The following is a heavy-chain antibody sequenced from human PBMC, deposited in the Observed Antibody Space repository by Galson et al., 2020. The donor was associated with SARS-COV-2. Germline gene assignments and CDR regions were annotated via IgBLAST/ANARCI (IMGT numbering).Heavy chain of an antibody. CDR1: GFTFSSYA. CDR3: ARDHVGGYSYIFDY. CDR2: ISYDGSNK. V-gene: IGHV3-30-3*01. D-gene: IGHD5-18*01. Sequence: GSLRLSCAASGFTFSSYAMHWVRQAPGKGLEWVAVISYDGSNKYYADSVKGRFTISRDNSKNTLYLQMNSLRAEDTAVYYCARDHVGGYSYIFDYWGQGTLVTVSS. J-gene: IGHJ4*02.